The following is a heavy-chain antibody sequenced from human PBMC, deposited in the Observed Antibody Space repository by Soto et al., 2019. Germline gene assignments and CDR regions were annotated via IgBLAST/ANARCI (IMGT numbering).Heavy chain of an antibody. CDR2: ISGSGGST. CDR3: APRYSGYEYYFDY. D-gene: IGHD5-12*01. CDR1: GFTFSSYA. V-gene: IGHV3-23*01. Sequence: GGSLRLSCAASGFTFSSYAMSWVRQAPGKGLEWVSAISGSGGSTYYADSVKGRFTISRDNSKNTLYLQMNSLRAEDTAVYYCAPRYSGYEYYFDYWGQGTLVTVSS. J-gene: IGHJ4*02.